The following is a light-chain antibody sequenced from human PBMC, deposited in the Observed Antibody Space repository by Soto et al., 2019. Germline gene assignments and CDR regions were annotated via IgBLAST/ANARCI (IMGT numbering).Light chain of an antibody. CDR1: QSISSY. Sequence: DIQMTQSPSSLSASVGDRVTITCRASQSISSYLNWYQQKPGKAPKLLIYAASSLQSGVPSRFSGSGYGTAVTLTISSLQPEDFATYDGQQSYSTLYSFGRGTKLEIK. CDR2: AAS. V-gene: IGKV1-39*01. J-gene: IGKJ2*01. CDR3: QQSYSTLYS.